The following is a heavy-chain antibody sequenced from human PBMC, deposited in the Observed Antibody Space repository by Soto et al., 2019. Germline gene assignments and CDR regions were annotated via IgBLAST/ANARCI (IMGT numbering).Heavy chain of an antibody. Sequence: QLQLQESGPGLVKPSETLSLTCTVSGGSISSSSYYWGWIRQPPGKGLEWIGSIYYSGSTYYNPSLKSRVTISADTSKNQFSLKLSSVTAADTAVYYCARSYVVVVDVDWFDPWGQGTLVTVSS. CDR3: ARSYVVVVDVDWFDP. CDR2: IYYSGST. V-gene: IGHV4-39*01. J-gene: IGHJ5*02. CDR1: GGSISSSSYY. D-gene: IGHD2-15*01.